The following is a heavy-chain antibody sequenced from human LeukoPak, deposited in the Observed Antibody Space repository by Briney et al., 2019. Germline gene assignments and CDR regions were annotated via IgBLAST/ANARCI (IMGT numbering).Heavy chain of an antibody. V-gene: IGHV3-30*18. CDR1: GFTFSSYG. CDR2: ISYDGSNK. CDR3: ANGEYHSDSTGWSVFNY. D-gene: IGHD3-22*01. J-gene: IGHJ4*02. Sequence: GGSLRLSCAASGFTFSSYGMHWVRQAPGKGLEWVAVISYDGSNKYYADSVKGRFTISRDNSKNTLYLQMNSLRAEDMAVYFCANGEYHSDSTGWSVFNYWGQGTLVTVSS.